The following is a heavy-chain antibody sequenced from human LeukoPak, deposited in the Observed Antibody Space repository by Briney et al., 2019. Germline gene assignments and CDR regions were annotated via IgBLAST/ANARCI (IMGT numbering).Heavy chain of an antibody. J-gene: IGHJ4*02. V-gene: IGHV4-4*07. CDR2: IYTSGST. CDR1: GGSISSYY. D-gene: IGHD2-2*01. CDR3: ARVGGYCSSTSCFYFDY. Sequence: PSETLSLTCTVSGGSISSYYWSWIRQPAGKGLEWIGRIYTSGSTNYNPSLKSRVTMSVDTSKNQFSLKLSSVTAADTAVYYCARVGGYCSSTSCFYFDYWGQGTLDTVSS.